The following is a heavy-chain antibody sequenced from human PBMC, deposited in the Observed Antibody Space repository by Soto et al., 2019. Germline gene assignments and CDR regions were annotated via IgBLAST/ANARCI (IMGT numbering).Heavy chain of an antibody. CDR3: ARDDYKDGGNNWFDP. J-gene: IGHJ5*02. CDR2: MYTKERT. D-gene: IGHD3-16*01. Sequence: SETLSLTCTVSGGSITNYYCSCVRHPAFKGLEWIGRMYTKERTNYNLSFKSRVTMSVDTSKNQFSLKLNAVTAADTAVYYCARDDYKDGGNNWFDPWGQGTLVTVSS. V-gene: IGHV4-4*07. CDR1: GGSITNYY.